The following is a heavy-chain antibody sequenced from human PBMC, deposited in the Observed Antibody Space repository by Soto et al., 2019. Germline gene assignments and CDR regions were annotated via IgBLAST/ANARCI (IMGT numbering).Heavy chain of an antibody. V-gene: IGHV3-9*01. D-gene: IGHD4-17*01. J-gene: IGHJ1*01. CDR1: GFTFDDYA. Sequence: EVQLVESGGGLVQPGRSLRLSCAASGFTFDDYAMYWVRQPPGKGLEWVSFITWNSGNIGYADSVKGRFTISRDNANNALYLQINSVRAEDTALYYCVRGLYGDHGGHFQNWGQGTLVIVSS. CDR3: VRGLYGDHGGHFQN. CDR2: ITWNSGNI.